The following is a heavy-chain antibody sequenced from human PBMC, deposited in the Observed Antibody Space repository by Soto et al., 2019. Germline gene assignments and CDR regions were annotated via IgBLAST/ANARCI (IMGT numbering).Heavy chain of an antibody. D-gene: IGHD6-19*01. CDR2: LIPILGTT. CDR1: GGTFSSDA. CDR3: ARASGYVSGWYHDC. Sequence: QVQLVQSGAEVRKPGSSVKVSCKASGGTFSSDAVSWARQAPGQGLEWMGGLIPILGTTHYAQKFQGRVTITADETTNAAYMELSSLRSDDTAVYYCARASGYVSGWYHDCGGQGTRVTVSS. V-gene: IGHV1-69*01. J-gene: IGHJ4*02.